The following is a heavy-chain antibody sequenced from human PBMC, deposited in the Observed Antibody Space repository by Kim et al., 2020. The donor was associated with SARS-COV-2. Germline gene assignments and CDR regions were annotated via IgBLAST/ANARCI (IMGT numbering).Heavy chain of an antibody. CDR2: IKSKTDGGTT. D-gene: IGHD1-1*01. Sequence: GGSLRLSCAASGFTFSNAWMSWVRQAPGKGLEWVGRIKSKTDGGTTDYAAPVKGRFTISRDDSKNTLYLQMNNLKTEDTAVYYCTTFNDGATKYYFDYWGQGTLVTVSS. CDR3: TTFNDGATKYYFDY. CDR1: GFTFSNAW. J-gene: IGHJ4*02. V-gene: IGHV3-15*01.